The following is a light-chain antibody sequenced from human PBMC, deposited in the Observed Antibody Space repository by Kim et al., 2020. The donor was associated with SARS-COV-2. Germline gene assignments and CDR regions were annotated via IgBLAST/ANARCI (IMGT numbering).Light chain of an antibody. CDR3: QAWDSSTVV. CDR1: KLGYKY. V-gene: IGLV3-1*01. J-gene: IGLJ2*01. CDR2: QDS. Sequence: SVSPGKTASITCSGDKLGYKYACWYQQKPGQSPVLVIYQDSKRPSGIPERFSGSNSGNTATLTISGTQAMDEADYYCQAWDSSTVVFGGGTQLTVL.